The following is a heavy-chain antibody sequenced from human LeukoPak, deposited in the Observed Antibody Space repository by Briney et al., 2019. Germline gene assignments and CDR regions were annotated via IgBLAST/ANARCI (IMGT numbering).Heavy chain of an antibody. CDR3: ARDLAVAGTNYFDF. V-gene: IGHV4-4*02. J-gene: IGHJ4*02. D-gene: IGHD6-19*01. CDR2: VFHSGST. Sequence: PSGTLSLTCSVSGDSISSNEWCSWVRQPPGKGLEWIGEVFHSGSTNFNPSLKSRVTISIDKSKNQFSLEVTSVTAADTAIYYCARDLAVAGTNYFDFWGQGTLVTVSS. CDR1: GDSISSNEW.